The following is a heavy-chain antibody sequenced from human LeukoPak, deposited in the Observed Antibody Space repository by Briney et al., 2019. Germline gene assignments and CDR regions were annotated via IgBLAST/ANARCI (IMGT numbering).Heavy chain of an antibody. D-gene: IGHD1-26*01. V-gene: IGHV3-74*01. J-gene: IGHJ4*02. Sequence: GGSLRLSCAASGFTFSSYWMHSVRQPLGKGLVWVSRINGDGSSRIYADSVKGRFTISRDNAKNTVYLQMTSLRAEDTAVYYCARDQAVGSTRDSWGQGTLVTVSS. CDR2: INGDGSSR. CDR1: GFTFSSYW. CDR3: ARDQAVGSTRDS.